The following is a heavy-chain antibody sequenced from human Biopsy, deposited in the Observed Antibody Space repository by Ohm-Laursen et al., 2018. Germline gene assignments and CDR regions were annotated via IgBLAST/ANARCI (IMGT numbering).Heavy chain of an antibody. J-gene: IGHJ6*02. D-gene: IGHD4-17*01. CDR2: ISSSGSFI. V-gene: IGHV3-21*01. Sequence: SLRLSCSASGFTLTNYGMNWVRQAPGQGLEWVSSISSSGSFIYFADSVKGRFTISRDNARNSLYLQMNSLRAEDTAVYYCGRGQTVAPGYYGMDVWGQGTTVTVSS. CDR1: GFTLTNYG. CDR3: GRGQTVAPGYYGMDV.